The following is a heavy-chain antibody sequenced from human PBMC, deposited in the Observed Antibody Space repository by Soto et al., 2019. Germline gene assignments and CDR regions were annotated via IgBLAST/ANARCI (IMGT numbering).Heavy chain of an antibody. CDR1: GYTLTELS. D-gene: IGHD3-22*01. Sequence: ASVKVSCKVSGYTLTELSMHWVRQAPGKGLEWMGGFDPEDGETIYAQKFQGRVTMTEDTSTDTAYMELSSLRSEDTAVYYCATRAPSGYYHYDAFDIWGQGTMVTVS. CDR3: ATRAPSGYYHYDAFDI. V-gene: IGHV1-24*01. J-gene: IGHJ3*02. CDR2: FDPEDGET.